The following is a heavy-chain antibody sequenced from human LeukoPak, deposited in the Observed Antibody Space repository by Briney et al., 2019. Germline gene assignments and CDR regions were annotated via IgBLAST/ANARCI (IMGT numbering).Heavy chain of an antibody. Sequence: KPSETLSLTCPVSGGSISSSGYYGGWIRQPPGKGLGWIGTIYFSGSTFYHPSLEGRVSISADRSKNQFSLKLASVTAADTAVYYCARRAYGTGFDYWGQGTVVTVSS. CDR1: GGSISSSGYY. CDR3: ARRAYGTGFDY. V-gene: IGHV4-39*01. CDR2: IYFSGST. J-gene: IGHJ4*02. D-gene: IGHD3/OR15-3a*01.